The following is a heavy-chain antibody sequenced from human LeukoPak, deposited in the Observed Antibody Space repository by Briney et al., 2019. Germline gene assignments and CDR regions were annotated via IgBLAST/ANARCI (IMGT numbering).Heavy chain of an antibody. V-gene: IGHV3-53*01. CDR1: GFTVSSNY. J-gene: IGHJ4*02. CDR2: IYGGGGT. CDR3: ATWPGAWCGEDY. D-gene: IGHD3-10*01. Sequence: GGSLRLSCAGSGFTVSSNYMAWVRQAPGKGLEWVSTIYGGGGTYYGDSVRGRFTISRDNSQNTIYLQMNSLRAEDAAVYYCATWPGAWCGEDYWGQGTLVTVSS.